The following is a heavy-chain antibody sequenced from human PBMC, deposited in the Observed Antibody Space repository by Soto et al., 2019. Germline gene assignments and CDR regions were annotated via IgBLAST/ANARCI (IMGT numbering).Heavy chain of an antibody. CDR1: GFTFSSYG. J-gene: IGHJ4*02. CDR3: APGDCSGGSCYSYPFDY. Sequence: GGSLRLSCAASGFTFSSYGMHWVRQAPGKGLEWVAVIWYDGSNKYYADSVKGRFTISRDNSKNTLYLQMNSLRAEDTAVYYCAPGDCSGGSCYSYPFDYWGQGTLVPVSS. D-gene: IGHD2-15*01. CDR2: IWYDGSNK. V-gene: IGHV3-33*01.